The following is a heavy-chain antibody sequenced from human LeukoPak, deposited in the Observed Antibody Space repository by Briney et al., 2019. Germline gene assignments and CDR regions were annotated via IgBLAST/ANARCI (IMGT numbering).Heavy chain of an antibody. CDR3: AGVRVIATTCFDY. CDR1: GDSDIRGSYN. D-gene: IGHD5-24*01. CDR2: IYYSGST. Sequence: PSETLLLTFTVCGDSDIRGSYNCSWIRQPPGKGLEWIGSIYYSGSTYYNPSLKSRVTISVDTSKNQFSLKLSSVTAADTAEYIGAGVRVIATTCFDYWGQGTLVTVSS. J-gene: IGHJ4*02. V-gene: IGHV4-39*01.